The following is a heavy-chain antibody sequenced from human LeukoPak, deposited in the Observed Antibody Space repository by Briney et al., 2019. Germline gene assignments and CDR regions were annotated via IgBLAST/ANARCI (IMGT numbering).Heavy chain of an antibody. D-gene: IGHD3-3*01. CDR3: ARGPGVFGRIWYMDV. J-gene: IGHJ6*03. V-gene: IGHV4-4*07. Sequence: PSETLSLTCSVSGDSTIYNYWSWIRQPAGKGLEWIGRIFSDGKTNYSPSLESRVTMSVDNAKNQFSLRLSSVTAADTAVYYCARGPGVFGRIWYMDVWGQGTTVSVSS. CDR1: GDSTIYNY. CDR2: IFSDGKT.